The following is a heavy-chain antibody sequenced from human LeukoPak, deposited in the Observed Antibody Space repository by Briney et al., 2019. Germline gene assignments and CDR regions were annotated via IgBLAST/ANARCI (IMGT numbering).Heavy chain of an antibody. V-gene: IGHV4-31*11. CDR2: IWNSGNS. Sequence: SETLSLTCAVYGGSFSDCYWSWIRQHPGEGLEWIGYIWNSGNSYYNPSLSSRVIISADSSKSTYSLKLSSVTAADTAVYYCARYHCGSTYCPGVDFYGQGTLVTVSS. CDR3: ARYHCGSTYCPGVDF. CDR1: GGSFSDCY. D-gene: IGHD2-15*01. J-gene: IGHJ4*02.